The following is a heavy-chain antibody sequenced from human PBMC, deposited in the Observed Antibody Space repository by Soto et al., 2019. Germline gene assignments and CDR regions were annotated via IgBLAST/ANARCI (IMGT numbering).Heavy chain of an antibody. Sequence: SATLSLTCTVSGGSISSYYWSWIRQPPGKGLEWIGYIYYSGSTNYNPSLKSRVTISVDTSKNQFSLKLSSVTAADTAVYYCARFNIVVVPAAISGWFDPWGQGTLVTVSS. J-gene: IGHJ5*02. CDR3: ARFNIVVVPAAISGWFDP. CDR1: GGSISSYY. D-gene: IGHD2-2*01. V-gene: IGHV4-59*01. CDR2: IYYSGST.